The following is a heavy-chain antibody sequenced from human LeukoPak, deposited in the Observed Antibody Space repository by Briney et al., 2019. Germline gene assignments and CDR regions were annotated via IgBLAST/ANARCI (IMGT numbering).Heavy chain of an antibody. D-gene: IGHD1-26*01. CDR1: GGSISSSSYY. CDR2: IYYSGST. CDR3: ARQGSGNYLPPVNY. V-gene: IGHV4-39*01. J-gene: IGHJ4*02. Sequence: SETLSLTCTVSGGSISSSSYYWGWIRQPPGKGLEWIGTIYYSGSTYYNPSLKSRVTISVDTSKNQFSLKLSSVTAADTAVYYCARQGSGNYLPPVNYWGQGTLVTVSS.